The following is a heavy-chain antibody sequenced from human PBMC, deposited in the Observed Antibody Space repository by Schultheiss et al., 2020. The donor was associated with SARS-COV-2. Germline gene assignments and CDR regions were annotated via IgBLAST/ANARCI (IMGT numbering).Heavy chain of an antibody. J-gene: IGHJ4*02. V-gene: IGHV3-9*01. CDR1: GFTFDDYA. Sequence: GGSLRLSCAASGFTFDDYAMHWVRQAPGKGLEWVSGISWNSGSIGYADSVKGRFTISRDNAKNSLYLQMNSLRAEDTAVYYCARDGTDDSDYWGQGTLVTVSS. CDR2: ISWNSGSI. CDR3: ARDGTDDSDY.